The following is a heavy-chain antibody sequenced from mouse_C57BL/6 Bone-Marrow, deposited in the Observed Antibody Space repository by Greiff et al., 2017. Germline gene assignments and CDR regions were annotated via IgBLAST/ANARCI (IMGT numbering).Heavy chain of an antibody. V-gene: IGHV1-62-2*01. D-gene: IGHD2-4*01. CDR2: FYTGSGSI. CDR1: GYIFTEYT. CDR3: ARHERYYDYEGYFDY. J-gene: IGHJ2*01. Sequence: QVQLKESGAELVKPGASVKLSCKASGYIFTEYTIHWVKQRSGQGLEWIGLFYTGSGSIKYNERFKDKATLTADKSSNQVYMELSRLTSEDSAVYFCARHERYYDYEGYFDYWGQGTTLTVSS.